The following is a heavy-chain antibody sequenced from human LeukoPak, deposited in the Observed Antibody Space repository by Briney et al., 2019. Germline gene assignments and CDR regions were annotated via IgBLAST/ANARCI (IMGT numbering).Heavy chain of an antibody. CDR3: ARGGNDFWSGYYNNYYYMDV. Sequence: GGSLRLSCAASGFTFSSYGMHWVRQAPGKGLEWVAVIWYDGSNKYYADSVKGRFTISRDNSKNTLYLQMNSLRAEDTAVYYCARGGNDFWSGYYNNYYYMDVWGKGTTVTVSS. CDR2: IWYDGSNK. V-gene: IGHV3-33*01. J-gene: IGHJ6*03. CDR1: GFTFSSYG. D-gene: IGHD3-3*01.